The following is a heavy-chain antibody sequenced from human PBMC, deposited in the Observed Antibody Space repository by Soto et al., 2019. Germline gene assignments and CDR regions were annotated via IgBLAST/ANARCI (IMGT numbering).Heavy chain of an antibody. J-gene: IGHJ4*02. V-gene: IGHV3-23*01. Sequence: VGSLRLSCAASGCTFNNYAMNWVRQAPGKGLEWVATISGTGGSTYYADSVKGRFTISRDNSKNTLYLQMNSLRVEDTAVYYCAKDRLGGNFDYWGQGTQVTVSS. CDR2: ISGTGGST. CDR1: GCTFNNYA. CDR3: AKDRLGGNFDY.